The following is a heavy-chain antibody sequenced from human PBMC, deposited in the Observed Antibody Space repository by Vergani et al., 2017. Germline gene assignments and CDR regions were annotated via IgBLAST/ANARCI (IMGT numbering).Heavy chain of an antibody. J-gene: IGHJ4*02. D-gene: IGHD4-17*01. CDR3: ARLADYDYGDDPAFF. CDR1: GGTFSSYA. V-gene: IGHV1-69*13. Sequence: VQLVQSGAEVKKPGATMKISCKASGGTFSSYAISWVRQAPGQGLEWMGGIIPIFGTANYAQKFQGRVTITADESTSTAYMELSSLRSEDTAVYYCARLADYDYGDDPAFFWGQGTLVTVS. CDR2: IIPIFGTA.